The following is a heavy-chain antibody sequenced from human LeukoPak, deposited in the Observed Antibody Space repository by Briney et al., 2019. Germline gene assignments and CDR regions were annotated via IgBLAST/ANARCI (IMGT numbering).Heavy chain of an antibody. J-gene: IGHJ4*02. V-gene: IGHV1-2*02. CDR3: ARDLYCGGDCYDYFDY. D-gene: IGHD2-21*02. Sequence: ASVKVSRKASGYTFTGYYMHWVRQAPGQGLEWMGWINPNSGGTNYAQKFQGRVTMTRDTSISTAYMELSRLRSDDTAVYYCARDLYCGGDCYDYFDYWGQGTLVTVSS. CDR1: GYTFTGYY. CDR2: INPNSGGT.